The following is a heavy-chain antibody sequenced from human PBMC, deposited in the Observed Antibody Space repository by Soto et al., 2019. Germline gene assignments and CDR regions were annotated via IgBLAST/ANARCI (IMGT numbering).Heavy chain of an antibody. CDR1: GYTFTSYG. CDR3: ARRPPYYDFWSGYSAGMDV. V-gene: IGHV1-18*01. D-gene: IGHD3-3*01. J-gene: IGHJ6*02. Sequence: ASVKVSCKASGYTFTSYGISWVRQAPGQGLDWMGWISAYNGNTNYEQKLQGRVTMTTDTSTSTAYMELRSLRSDDTAVYYCARRPPYYDFWSGYSAGMDVWGQGTTVTVSS. CDR2: ISAYNGNT.